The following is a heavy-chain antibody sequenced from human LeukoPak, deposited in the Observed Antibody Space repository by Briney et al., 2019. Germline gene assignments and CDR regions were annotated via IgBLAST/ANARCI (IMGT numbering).Heavy chain of an antibody. Sequence: PSETLSLTCTVSGGSISSYYWSWIRQPPGKGLEWIGEINHSGSTNYNPSLKSRVTILVDTSKNQFSLKLSSVTAADTAVYYCARSRLARLYGGNRRGAFDIWGQGTMVTVSS. D-gene: IGHD4-23*01. CDR3: ARSRLARLYGGNRRGAFDI. J-gene: IGHJ3*02. CDR1: GGSISSYY. V-gene: IGHV4-34*01. CDR2: INHSGST.